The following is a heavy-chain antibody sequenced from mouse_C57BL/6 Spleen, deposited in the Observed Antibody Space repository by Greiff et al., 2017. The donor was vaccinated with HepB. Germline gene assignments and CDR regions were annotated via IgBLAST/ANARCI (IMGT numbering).Heavy chain of an antibody. Sequence: QVQLQQPGAELVMPGASVKLSCKASGYTFTSYWMHWVKQRPGQGLEWIGEIDPSDSYTNYNQKFKGKSTLTVDKSSSTAYMQLSSLTSEDSAVYYCAQYGSSYDWYFDVWGTGTTVTVSS. CDR3: AQYGSSYDWYFDV. CDR2: IDPSDSYT. D-gene: IGHD1-1*01. CDR1: GYTFTSYW. J-gene: IGHJ1*03. V-gene: IGHV1-69*01.